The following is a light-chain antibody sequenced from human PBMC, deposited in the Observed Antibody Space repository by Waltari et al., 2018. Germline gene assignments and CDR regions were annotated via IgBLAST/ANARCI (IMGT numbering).Light chain of an antibody. J-gene: IGLJ1*01. CDR1: SSDIGIYNL. CDR2: EVS. Sequence: QSALTQPASVSGYTGQSITISCTGISSDIGIYNLVSWYQHHPGKVPKLIIYEVSERPSGVSGRFSGSKSGNTASLTLSDLQPEDGADYYCCSYAGDSTYVFGTGTKVTVL. V-gene: IGLV2-23*02. CDR3: CSYAGDSTYV.